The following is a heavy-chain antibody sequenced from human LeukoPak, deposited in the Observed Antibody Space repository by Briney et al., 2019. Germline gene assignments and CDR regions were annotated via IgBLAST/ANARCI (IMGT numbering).Heavy chain of an antibody. J-gene: IGHJ4*02. CDR1: GGSISSGSYY. Sequence: SQTLSLTCTVPGGSISSGSYYWSWIRQPAGKGLEWIGRIYTSGSTNYNPSLKSRVTISVDTSKNQFSLKLSSVTAADTAVYYCAGTAMPKGPYCFDYWGQGTLVTVSS. CDR3: AGTAMPKGPYCFDY. D-gene: IGHD5-18*01. CDR2: IYTSGST. V-gene: IGHV4-61*02.